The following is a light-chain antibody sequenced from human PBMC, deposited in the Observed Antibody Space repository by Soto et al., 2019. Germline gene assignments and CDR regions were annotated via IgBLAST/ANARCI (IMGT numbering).Light chain of an antibody. CDR2: DAS. Sequence: DIQMTQSPSSLSASVGDRVTITCQASQDITNHLNWYQQKPGKAPKLLIYDASNLQTGVPSRFSGSGSGKDFSFTISRLQPEDIATIYCQQYDILLTFGGGTKVDIK. CDR3: QQYDILLT. J-gene: IGKJ4*01. V-gene: IGKV1-33*01. CDR1: QDITNH.